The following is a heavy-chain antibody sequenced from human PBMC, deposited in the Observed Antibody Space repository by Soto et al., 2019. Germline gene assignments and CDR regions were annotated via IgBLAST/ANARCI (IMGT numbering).Heavy chain of an antibody. Sequence: QVQLVESGGGVVQPGRSLRLSCAASGFTFSSYGMHWVRQAPGKGLEWVAVISYDGSNKYYADSVKGRFTISRDNSKNTLYLQMNCLRAEDTAVYYCAKDRIVGGIGVVYYYYYGMDVWGQGTTVTVSS. D-gene: IGHD1-26*01. CDR3: AKDRIVGGIGVVYYYYYGMDV. J-gene: IGHJ6*02. CDR1: GFTFSSYG. V-gene: IGHV3-30*18. CDR2: ISYDGSNK.